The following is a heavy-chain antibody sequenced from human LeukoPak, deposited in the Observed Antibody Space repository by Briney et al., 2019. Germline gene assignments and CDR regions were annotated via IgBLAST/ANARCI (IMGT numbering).Heavy chain of an antibody. CDR1: GYTFTSYD. J-gene: IGHJ6*02. V-gene: IGHV1-8*01. CDR3: ARGRARYGMDV. CDR2: MNPNSGNT. Sequence: ASVKVSCKAYGYTFTSYDFNWVRQATGQGLEWMGWMNPNSGNTVYTQRFQGRVTMTRNTSTSTAYMELSNLRSEDTAVYYCARGRARYGMDVWGQGTTVTVSS.